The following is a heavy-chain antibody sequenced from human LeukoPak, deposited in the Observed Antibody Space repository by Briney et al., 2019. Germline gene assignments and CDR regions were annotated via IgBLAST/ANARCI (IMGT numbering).Heavy chain of an antibody. CDR3: AKDLELYNDILAGYGPPYY. Sequence: GRSLRLSCAASGFTFSSYAMSWDRQAPGKGLEWVSAISGSGGSTYYADSVKGRFTISRDNSKNTLYLQMNSLRAEDTAVYYCAKDLELYNDILAGYGPPYYWGQGTRVSVSS. CDR1: GFTFSSYA. J-gene: IGHJ4*02. V-gene: IGHV3-23*01. CDR2: ISGSGGST. D-gene: IGHD3-9*01.